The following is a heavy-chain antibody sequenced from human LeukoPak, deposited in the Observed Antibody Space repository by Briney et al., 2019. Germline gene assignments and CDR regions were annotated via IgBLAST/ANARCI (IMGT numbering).Heavy chain of an antibody. CDR2: VFDSGST. D-gene: IGHD5-12*01. Sequence: PGGSLRLSCAASGFTFSSYSMNWIRQPPGKGLEWIGNVFDSGSTHYNPSLKSRVTISVDTSKNQFSLRLSSVTAADTAVYYCARHTRPGHSGYENAFDIWGQGTMVTVSS. CDR3: ARHTRPGHSGYENAFDI. J-gene: IGHJ3*02. CDR1: GFTFSSYS. V-gene: IGHV4-39*01.